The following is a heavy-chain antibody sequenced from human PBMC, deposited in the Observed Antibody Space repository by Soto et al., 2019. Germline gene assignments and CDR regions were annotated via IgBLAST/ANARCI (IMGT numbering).Heavy chain of an antibody. CDR3: ARDDSFAFDI. V-gene: IGHV3-48*01. CDR2: IRGTT. Sequence: EVQLVESGGGLVQPGGSLRLSCAASGFTFTSYSMNWVRQAPGKGLEWVSYIRGTTHYADSVKGGFTISRDNATSSLYLQMNSLRADDTAVYYCARDDSFAFDIWGPGTMVTVSS. J-gene: IGHJ3*02. D-gene: IGHD2-21*01. CDR1: GFTFTSYS.